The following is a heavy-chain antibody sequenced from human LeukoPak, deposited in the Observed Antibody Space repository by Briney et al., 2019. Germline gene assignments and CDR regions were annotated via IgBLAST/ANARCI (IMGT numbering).Heavy chain of an antibody. CDR3: VRQGTNSGYYLLDY. CDR2: VAHKGPTVYSPTLNR. D-gene: IGHD3-22*01. J-gene: IGHJ4*02. V-gene: IGHV4-34*01. Sequence: SETLSLTCAVYGAALSEYYWSWICQSPGKGLEWIGEVAHKGPTVYSPTLNRKYNPSFKSRVTMSVDPSKNQFSLKLTSVTVADTATYYCVRQGTNSGYYLLDYWGQGHLVIVSS. CDR1: GAALSEYY.